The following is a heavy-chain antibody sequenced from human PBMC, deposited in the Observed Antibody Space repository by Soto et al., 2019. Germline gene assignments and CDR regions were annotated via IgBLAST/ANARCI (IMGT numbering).Heavy chain of an antibody. CDR3: ARGTTVVKYGMDV. CDR1: GGSISSGGYC. Sequence: TLETLSLTCTVSGGSISSGGYCWSWIRQHPGKGLEWIGYIYYSGSTYYNPSLKSRVTISVDTSKNQFSLKLSSVTAADTAVYYCARGTTVVKYGMDVWGQGTTVTVSS. D-gene: IGHD4-17*01. CDR2: IYYSGST. J-gene: IGHJ6*02. V-gene: IGHV4-31*03.